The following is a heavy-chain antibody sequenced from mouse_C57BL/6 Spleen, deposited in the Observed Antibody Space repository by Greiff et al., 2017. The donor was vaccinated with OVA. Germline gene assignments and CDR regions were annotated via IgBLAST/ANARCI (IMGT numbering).Heavy chain of an antibody. CDR3: AKGDYSNYDWAMDY. CDR1: GYAFSSSW. V-gene: IGHV1-82*01. CDR2: IYPGDGDT. Sequence: QVQLKESGPELVKPGASVKISCKASGYAFSSSWMNWVKQRPGKGLEWIGRIYPGDGDTNYNGKFKGKATLTADKSSSTAYMQLSSLTSEDSAVYVCAKGDYSNYDWAMDYWGQGTSVTVSS. D-gene: IGHD2-5*01. J-gene: IGHJ4*01.